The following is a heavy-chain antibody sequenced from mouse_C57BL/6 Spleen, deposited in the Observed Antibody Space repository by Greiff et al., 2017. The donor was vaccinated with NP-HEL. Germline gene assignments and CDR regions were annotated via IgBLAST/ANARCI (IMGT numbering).Heavy chain of an antibody. Sequence: QVQLQQSGAELVRPGASVTLSCKASGYTFTDYEMHWVKQTPVHGLEWIGAIDPETGGTAYNQKFKGKAILTADKSSSTAYMELRSLTSEDSAVYYCTRSVTTVDWYFDVWGTGTTVTVSS. D-gene: IGHD1-1*01. CDR1: GYTFTDYE. CDR3: TRSVTTVDWYFDV. J-gene: IGHJ1*03. CDR2: IDPETGGT. V-gene: IGHV1-15*01.